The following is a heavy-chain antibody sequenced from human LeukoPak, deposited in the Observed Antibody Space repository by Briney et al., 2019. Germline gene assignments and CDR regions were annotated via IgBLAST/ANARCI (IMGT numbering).Heavy chain of an antibody. J-gene: IGHJ4*02. CDR2: ISSSGSTI. V-gene: IGHV3-11*04. Sequence: GGSLRLSCAASGFTFSDYYMSWIRQAPGKGLEWVSYISSSGSTIYYADSVKGRFTISRDNAKNSLYLQMNSLRAEDTAVYYCARAPTPNYSSSSPYFDYWGQGTLVTVSS. CDR1: GFTFSDYY. D-gene: IGHD6-6*01. CDR3: ARAPTPNYSSSSPYFDY.